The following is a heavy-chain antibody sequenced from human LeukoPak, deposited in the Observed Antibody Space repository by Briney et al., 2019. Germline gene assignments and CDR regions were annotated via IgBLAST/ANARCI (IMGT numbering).Heavy chain of an antibody. CDR3: ARDRSSSWYSKYYFDY. Sequence: ASVKVSCKASGYTFTGYYMHWVRQAPGQGLEWMGWINPNSGGTNYAQKFQGRGTMTRDTSISAAYMELSRLRSDDTAVYYCARDRSSSWYSKYYFDYWGQGTLVTVSS. CDR2: INPNSGGT. J-gene: IGHJ4*02. D-gene: IGHD6-13*01. V-gene: IGHV1-2*02. CDR1: GYTFTGYY.